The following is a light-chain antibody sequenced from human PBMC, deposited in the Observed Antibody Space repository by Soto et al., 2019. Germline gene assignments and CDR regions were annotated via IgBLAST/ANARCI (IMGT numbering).Light chain of an antibody. CDR2: DAS. CDR1: QDISNY. J-gene: IGKJ3*01. Sequence: DIQMTQSPSSLSASVGDRVTITCQASQDISNYLNWYQQKPGKAPKLLIYDASNLETGVPSRFSGSGSGTDFTFTISSLQPEDIATYYCQQYDNTPLTFGPGTKVDIK. V-gene: IGKV1-33*01. CDR3: QQYDNTPLT.